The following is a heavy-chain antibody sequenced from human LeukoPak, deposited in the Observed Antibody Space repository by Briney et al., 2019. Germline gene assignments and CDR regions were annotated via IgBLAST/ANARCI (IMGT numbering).Heavy chain of an antibody. V-gene: IGHV3-23*01. CDR3: AKDPYYDYVWGSYRYPNYFDY. CDR1: GFTFSSYA. Sequence: GGSLRLSCAASGFTFSSYAMSWVRQAPGKGLEWVSAISGSGGSTYYADSVKGRFTISRDNSKNTLYLQMNSLRAEDTAVYYCAKDPYYDYVWGSYRYPNYFDYWGQGTLVTVSS. J-gene: IGHJ4*02. CDR2: ISGSGGST. D-gene: IGHD3-16*02.